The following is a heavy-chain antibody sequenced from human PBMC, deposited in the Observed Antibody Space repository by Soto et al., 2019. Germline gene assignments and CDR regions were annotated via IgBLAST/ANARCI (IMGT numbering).Heavy chain of an antibody. CDR1: GGAISSYY. CDR3: ARELAAHSFGCFDL. Sequence: SETLSLTCTVSGGAISSYYWSWIRQPPGKGLEWIGDIYYSGSTNYNPSLTIRVTISVDTSKNHFSLKLSSVTAADTAVSYCARELAAHSFGCFDLWGQGTLVTVSS. CDR2: IYYSGST. D-gene: IGHD6-25*01. J-gene: IGHJ5*02. V-gene: IGHV4-59*01.